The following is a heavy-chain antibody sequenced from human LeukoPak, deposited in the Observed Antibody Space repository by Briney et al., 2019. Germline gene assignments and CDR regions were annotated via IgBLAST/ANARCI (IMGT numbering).Heavy chain of an antibody. D-gene: IGHD5-24*01. V-gene: IGHV3-7*01. CDR2: IKTDGTET. Sequence: TEGSLRLSCAASGFTFSSYWMSWVRQAPGKGLERVANIKTDGTETYYMESVRGRFTISRDNARNSLYLQMNSLTVEDTAVYYCTRDMGWQQFDQWGQGTLVTVSS. CDR3: TRDMGWQQFDQ. CDR1: GFTFSSYW. J-gene: IGHJ4*02.